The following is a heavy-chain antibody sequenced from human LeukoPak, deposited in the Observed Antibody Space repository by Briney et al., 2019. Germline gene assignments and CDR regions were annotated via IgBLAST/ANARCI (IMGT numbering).Heavy chain of an antibody. J-gene: IGHJ4*02. D-gene: IGHD4-11*01. V-gene: IGHV1-46*01. Sequence: ASVKVSCKASGYTSTNYYIHWVRQAPGQGLEWMGIIIPSASSTRYAQKFQDRVTMTRDTSTSTVYMELSSLRSDDTAMYYCARGAIVTTRRTFDLDYWGPGTLVTVSS. CDR1: GYTSTNYY. CDR2: IIPSASST. CDR3: ARGAIVTTRRTFDLDY.